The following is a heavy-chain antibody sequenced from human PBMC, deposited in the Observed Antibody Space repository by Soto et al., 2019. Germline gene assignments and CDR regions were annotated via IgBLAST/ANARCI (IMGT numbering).Heavy chain of an antibody. Sequence: GESLKISCKGSGYSFTSHWISWVRQMPGKGLEWMGRIDPSDSYTNYSPSFQGHVTISADKSISTAYLQWSSLKASDTAMYYCARLISGSYYVNYGMDVWGQGTTVTVS. CDR1: GYSFTSHW. V-gene: IGHV5-10-1*01. CDR2: IDPSDSYT. CDR3: ARLISGSYYVNYGMDV. D-gene: IGHD3-10*01. J-gene: IGHJ6*02.